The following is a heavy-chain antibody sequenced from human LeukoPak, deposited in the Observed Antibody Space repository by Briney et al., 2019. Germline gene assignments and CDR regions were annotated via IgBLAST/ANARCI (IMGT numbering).Heavy chain of an antibody. CDR3: ARDKTPPLGYCSSTSCLNWFDP. V-gene: IGHV3-7*01. D-gene: IGHD2-2*01. Sequence: GGSLRLSCAASGFTFSSYWVSWVRQAPGKGLEWVANIKQDGSEKYYVDSVKGRFTISRDNAKNSLYLQMNSLRAEDTAVYYCARDKTPPLGYCSSTSCLNWFDPWGQGTLVTVSS. CDR2: IKQDGSEK. J-gene: IGHJ5*02. CDR1: GFTFSSYW.